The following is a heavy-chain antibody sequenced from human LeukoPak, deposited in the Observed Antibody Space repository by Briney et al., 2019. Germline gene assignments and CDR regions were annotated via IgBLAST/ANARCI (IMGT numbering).Heavy chain of an antibody. J-gene: IGHJ6*02. CDR3: ARVAGGIAVAGTNYGMDV. V-gene: IGHV1-2*07. CDR2: INPNSGGT. Sequence: ASVTVSCKASGYTFTWYYIHWVRQAPGQGREWMGWINPNSGGTNYAHKFQGRVTMTRDTSISTAYMELSRLRSDDTAVYYCARVAGGIAVAGTNYGMDVWGQGTTVTVSS. CDR1: GYTFTWYY. D-gene: IGHD6-19*01.